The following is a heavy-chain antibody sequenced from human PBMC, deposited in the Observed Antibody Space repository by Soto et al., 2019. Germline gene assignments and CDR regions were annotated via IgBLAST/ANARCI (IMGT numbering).Heavy chain of an antibody. CDR1: GYTFANYW. D-gene: IGHD3-22*01. CDR2: IYPSDSTV. CDR3: ARQIYDSDTGPNFQYYFDS. J-gene: IGHJ4*02. V-gene: IGHV5-51*01. Sequence: GESLKISCQSSGYTFANYWIVWVRQMPGKGLEWMGIIYPSDSTVKYSPSFRGHVTISVTKSITTVFLQWSSLRASDTAMYYCARQIYDSDTGPNFQYYFDSWGQGTPVTVSS.